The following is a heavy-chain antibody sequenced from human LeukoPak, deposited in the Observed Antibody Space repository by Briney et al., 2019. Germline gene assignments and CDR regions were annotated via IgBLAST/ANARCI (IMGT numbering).Heavy chain of an antibody. CDR2: ICGDGGST. Sequence: PGGSLRLSCAASGFTLDDYAMHWVRQAPGKGLEWVSLICGDGGSTYYADSVKGRFTISRDNSKNTLYLQMNSLRAEDTAVYYCAKRPGYYDSSGVYWGQGTLVTVSS. J-gene: IGHJ4*02. CDR1: GFTLDDYA. D-gene: IGHD3-22*01. V-gene: IGHV3-43*02. CDR3: AKRPGYYDSSGVY.